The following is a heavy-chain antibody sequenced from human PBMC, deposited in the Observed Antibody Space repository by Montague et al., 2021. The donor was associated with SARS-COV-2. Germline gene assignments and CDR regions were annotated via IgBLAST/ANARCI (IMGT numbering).Heavy chain of an antibody. CDR3: ARDSEHSIDY. V-gene: IGHV6-1*01. Sequence: CAISGDSVSSNTVAWNWFRQSPSRGLEWLGRTYYRSKWYNDYAVSMQSRVTINPDTSKNQFSLHVNSVTPEDTAVYYCARDSEHSIDYWGQGFLVTVSS. J-gene: IGHJ4*02. CDR2: TYYRSKWYN. D-gene: IGHD3-3*02. CDR1: GDSVSSNTVA.